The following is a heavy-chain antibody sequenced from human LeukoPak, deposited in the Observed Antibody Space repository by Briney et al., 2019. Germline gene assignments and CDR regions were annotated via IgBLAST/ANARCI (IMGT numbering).Heavy chain of an antibody. Sequence: SVKVSCKASGGTSSSYAISWVRQAPGQGLEWMGGIIPIFGTANYAQKFQGRVTITADESTSTAYMELSSLRSEDTAVYYCARVGRYSSGWYDFDYWGQGTLVTVSS. J-gene: IGHJ4*02. CDR1: GGTSSSYA. CDR3: ARVGRYSSGWYDFDY. V-gene: IGHV1-69*01. D-gene: IGHD6-19*01. CDR2: IIPIFGTA.